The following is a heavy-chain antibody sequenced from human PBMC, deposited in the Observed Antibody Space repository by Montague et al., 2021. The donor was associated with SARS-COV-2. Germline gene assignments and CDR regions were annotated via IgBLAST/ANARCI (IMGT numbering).Heavy chain of an antibody. CDR3: ARGGGSGYRYYFDY. Sequence: SETLSLTRTLSGGSISSYYWNWIRQPPGKGLEWIGYIYYSGSTNXNPSLKSRVTISVDTSKNQFSLKLSSVTAADTAVYYCARGGGSGYRYYFDYWGQGSLVTVSS. D-gene: IGHD3-22*01. CDR2: IYYSGST. CDR1: GGSISSYY. V-gene: IGHV4-59*01. J-gene: IGHJ4*02.